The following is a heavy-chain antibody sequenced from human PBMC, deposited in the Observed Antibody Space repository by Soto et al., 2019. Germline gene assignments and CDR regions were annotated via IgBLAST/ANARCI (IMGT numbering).Heavy chain of an antibody. CDR2: IWYDGSNK. CDR3: ARDPGRIVGATTEGVVYYYYGMDV. V-gene: IGHV3-33*01. D-gene: IGHD1-26*01. J-gene: IGHJ6*02. CDR1: GFTFSSYG. Sequence: GGSLRLSCAASGFTFSSYGMHWVRQAPGKGLEWVAVIWYDGSNKYYADSVKGRFTISRDNSKNTLYLQMNSLRAEDTAVYYCARDPGRIVGATTEGVVYYYYGMDVWGQGTTVTVSS.